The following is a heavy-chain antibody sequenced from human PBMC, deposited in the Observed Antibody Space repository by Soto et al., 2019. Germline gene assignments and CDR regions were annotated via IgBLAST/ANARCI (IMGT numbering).Heavy chain of an antibody. V-gene: IGHV1-69*06. CDR1: GGTFSNYA. CDR3: ATGWETVGTITPFAY. CDR2: IIPLFGTP. J-gene: IGHJ4*02. D-gene: IGHD1-26*01. Sequence: QVQLVQSGAEVKKPGSSVKVSCKASGGTFSNYAINWVRQAPGQGIEWMGGIIPLFGTPNYAQKFQGRVTFTAHKSTSTAYMELRSLRSDDTAVYYCATGWETVGTITPFAYWGQGTLVTVSS.